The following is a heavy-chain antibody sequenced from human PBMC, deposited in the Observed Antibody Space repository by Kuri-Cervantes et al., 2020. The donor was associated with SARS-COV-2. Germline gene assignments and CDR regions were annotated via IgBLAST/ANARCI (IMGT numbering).Heavy chain of an antibody. CDR2: IYYSGST. D-gene: IGHD2-2*01. CDR1: GGSISSGGYY. V-gene: IGHV4-30-4*07. Sequence: SCTVSGGSISSGGYYWSWIRQPPGKGLEWIGSIYYSGSTYYNPSLKSRVTISVDTSKNQFSLKLSSVTAADTAVYYCARDQVDVVVPAAMGPHWFDPWGQGTLVTVSS. CDR3: ARDQVDVVVPAAMGPHWFDP. J-gene: IGHJ5*02.